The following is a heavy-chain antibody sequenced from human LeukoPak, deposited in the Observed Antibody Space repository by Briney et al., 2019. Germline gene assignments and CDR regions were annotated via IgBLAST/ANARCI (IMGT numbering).Heavy chain of an antibody. J-gene: IGHJ6*04. CDR3: KSYQYMDV. D-gene: IGHD6-19*01. CDR2: INPRGST. Sequence: SETLSLTCGVSGGSFSSHYWTWIRQPPGKGLEWIGEINPRGSTNYNPSLESRVTVTAADSAVYFCTRGLRQGSAWSWGPKEKSYQYMDVWGTGTTVIVSS. V-gene: IGHV4-34*01. CDR1: GGSFSSHY.